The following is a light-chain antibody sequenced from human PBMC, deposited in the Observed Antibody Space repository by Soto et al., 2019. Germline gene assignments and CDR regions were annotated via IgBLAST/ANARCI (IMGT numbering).Light chain of an antibody. J-gene: IGLJ2*01. V-gene: IGLV7-46*01. Sequence: QAVVTQEPSLTVSPGGTVTLTCGSSTGAVTSAHYPYWFQQKPGQAPRTLIYDTAIKHSWTPARFSGSLVGGKAALTLSGAQPEDEADYYCLPSHDVFGGGTKVTVL. CDR2: DTA. CDR1: TGAVTSAHY. CDR3: LPSHDV.